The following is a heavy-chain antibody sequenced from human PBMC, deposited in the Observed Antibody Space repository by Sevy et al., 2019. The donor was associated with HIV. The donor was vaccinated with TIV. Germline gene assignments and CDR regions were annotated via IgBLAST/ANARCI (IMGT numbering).Heavy chain of an antibody. CDR3: ARDGCIVLPADRGWFDP. CDR2: ISYTATYI. Sequence: GGSLRLSCAASGFTFSSYYMNWVRQAPGKGLEWVASISYTATYIYYADSVKGRFTISRDNAKNSLYLQMNSLRAEDTAVYYCARDGCIVLPADRGWFDPWGQRTLVTVSS. D-gene: IGHD2-2*01. CDR1: GFTFSSYY. J-gene: IGHJ5*02. V-gene: IGHV3-21*01.